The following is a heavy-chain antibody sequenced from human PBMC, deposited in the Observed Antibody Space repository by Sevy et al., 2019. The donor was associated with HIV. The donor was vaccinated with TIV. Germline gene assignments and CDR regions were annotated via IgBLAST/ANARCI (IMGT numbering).Heavy chain of an antibody. J-gene: IGHJ3*01. CDR3: ARGDYYDRSGFYIDAFGV. Sequence: GGSLRLSCAASGFTFSRYWMSWVRQAPGKGLEWVGNVKEDGSEKYYGHSVKGRFTISRVNAKNSLFLQMKSLRAEDTAVYYCARGDYYDRSGFYIDAFGVWGQGTMVTVSS. D-gene: IGHD3-22*01. CDR1: GFTFSRYW. CDR2: VKEDGSEK. V-gene: IGHV3-7*04.